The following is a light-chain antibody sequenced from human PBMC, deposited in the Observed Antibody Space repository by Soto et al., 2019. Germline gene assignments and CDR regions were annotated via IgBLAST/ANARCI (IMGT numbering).Light chain of an antibody. J-gene: IGLJ3*02. Sequence: QSVLTQPPSVSAAPGQRVTISCSGSSSNIGKNYVSWYQQLPGTAPKLLIHDNNKRPSGIPDRFSGSKSGTSATLGITGLQTGDEAEYYCGAWDSSLSVVMFGGGTKATVL. V-gene: IGLV1-51*01. CDR2: DNN. CDR3: GAWDSSLSVVM. CDR1: SSNIGKNY.